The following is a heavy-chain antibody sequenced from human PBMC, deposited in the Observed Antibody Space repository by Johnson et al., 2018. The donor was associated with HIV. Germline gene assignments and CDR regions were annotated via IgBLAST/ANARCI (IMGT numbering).Heavy chain of an antibody. D-gene: IGHD6-19*01. CDR1: GFTFQDHS. Sequence: QLVESGGGVVQPGRSLRLSCAASGFTFQDHSMHWVRQAPGKGLEWVSGINWNSDTIGYADSVKGRFTISRDNAKNSLYVQMNSLRPDDTALYYCARDKLAGEGTFDIWGQGTMVTVSS. V-gene: IGHV3-9*01. CDR2: INWNSDTI. CDR3: ARDKLAGEGTFDI. J-gene: IGHJ3*02.